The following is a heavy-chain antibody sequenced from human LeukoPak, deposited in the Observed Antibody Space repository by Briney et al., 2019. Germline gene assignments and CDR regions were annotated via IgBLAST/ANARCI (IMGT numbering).Heavy chain of an antibody. J-gene: IGHJ3*02. D-gene: IGHD2-2*01. Sequence: GGSLRLPCAASGFTFSSYWMHWVRQAPGKGLVWVSRINSDGSSISYADSVKGRFTISRDNAKNTLYLQMNSLRAEDTAVYYCARKGLVGPSAFDIWGQGTMVTVSS. CDR1: GFTFSSYW. CDR2: INSDGSSI. CDR3: ARKGLVGPSAFDI. V-gene: IGHV3-74*01.